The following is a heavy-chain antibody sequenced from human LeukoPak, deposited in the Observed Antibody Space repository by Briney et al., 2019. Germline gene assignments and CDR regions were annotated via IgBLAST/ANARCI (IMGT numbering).Heavy chain of an antibody. V-gene: IGHV5-51*01. J-gene: IGHJ6*03. CDR3: ARGARGDSLGRRPGGTLYQYYYYMDV. Sequence: GESLKISCQGSGYSFTSYWIGWVRQMPGKGLEWMGIIYPGDSDTRYSPSFQGQVTISVDKSISTAYLQWSSLKASDTAIYYCARGARGDSLGRRPGGTLYQYYYYMDVWGKGTTVTVS. CDR1: GYSFTSYW. CDR2: IYPGDSDT. D-gene: IGHD3-16*01.